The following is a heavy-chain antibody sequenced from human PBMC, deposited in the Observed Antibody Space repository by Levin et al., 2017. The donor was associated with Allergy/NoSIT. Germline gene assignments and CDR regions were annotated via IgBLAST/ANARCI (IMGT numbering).Heavy chain of an antibody. CDR3: ARYHRDYDYVWGSYLRKDYYYYYGMDV. J-gene: IGHJ6*02. D-gene: IGHD3-16*01. CDR1: GGSISSGDYY. V-gene: IGHV4-30-4*01. CDR2: IYYSGST. Sequence: SCTVSGGSISSGDYYWSWIRQPPGKGLEWIGYIYYSGSTYYNPSLKSRVTISVDTSKNQFSLKLSSVTAADTAVYYCARYHRDYDYVWGSYLRKDYYYYYGMDVWGQGTTVTVSS.